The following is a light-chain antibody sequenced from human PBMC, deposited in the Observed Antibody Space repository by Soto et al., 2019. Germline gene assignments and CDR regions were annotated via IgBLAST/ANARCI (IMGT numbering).Light chain of an antibody. V-gene: IGKV1-13*02. CDR1: QGISSA. J-gene: IGKJ4*01. CDR2: DGS. CDR3: QQFKSYPLT. Sequence: AIQLTQSPSSLSASVGARVTITCRASQGISSALAWYHQKPGTAPKLLIYDGSSLESGVPSRFSGSGSGTDFTLTISSLQPEDFATYYCQQFKSYPLTFGGGTTVEIK.